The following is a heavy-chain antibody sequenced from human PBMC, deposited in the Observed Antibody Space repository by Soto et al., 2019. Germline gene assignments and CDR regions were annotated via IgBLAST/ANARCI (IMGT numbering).Heavy chain of an antibody. CDR2: IYYSGST. CDR3: ARTRDYGEESYYFDY. V-gene: IGHV4-31*01. Sequence: QVQLQESGPGLVKPSQTLSLTCTVSGGSISSGGYYWSWIRQHPGKGLEWIGYIYYSGSTYYNPSLHSLVTITVGPSKNPYSLTPSSATAAATPVYYCARTRDYGEESYYFDYWGQGTLVTVSS. J-gene: IGHJ4*02. CDR1: GGSISSGGYY. D-gene: IGHD4-17*01.